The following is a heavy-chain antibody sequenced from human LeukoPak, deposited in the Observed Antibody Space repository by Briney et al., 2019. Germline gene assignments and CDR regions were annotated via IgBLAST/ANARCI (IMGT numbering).Heavy chain of an antibody. Sequence: SETLSLTCTVSGGSVSSGSYYWSCIRQPPGKGLEWIGYIYYSGSTNYNPSLKSRVTISVDTSKNQFSLKLSSVTAADTAVYYCARRTTVTPRNFDYWGQGTLVTVSS. CDR2: IYYSGST. CDR3: ARRTTVTPRNFDY. V-gene: IGHV4-61*01. CDR1: GGSVSSGSYY. J-gene: IGHJ4*02. D-gene: IGHD4-17*01.